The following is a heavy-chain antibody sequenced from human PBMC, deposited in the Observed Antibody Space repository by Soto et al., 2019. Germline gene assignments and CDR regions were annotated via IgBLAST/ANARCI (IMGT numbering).Heavy chain of an antibody. V-gene: IGHV3-9*01. CDR3: AKDSLFLEWFGSFDY. J-gene: IGHJ4*02. CDR1: GFTFDDYA. CDR2: ISWNSGSI. D-gene: IGHD3-3*01. Sequence: EVQLVESGGGLVQPGRSLRLSCAASGFTFDDYAMHWVRQAPGKGLEWVSGISWNSGSIGYADSVKGRFTISRDNAKNSLYLQMNSLRAEDTALYYCAKDSLFLEWFGSFDYWGQGTLVTVSS.